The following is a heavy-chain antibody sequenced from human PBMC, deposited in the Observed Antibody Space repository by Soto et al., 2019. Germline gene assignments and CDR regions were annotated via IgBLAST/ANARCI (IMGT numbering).Heavy chain of an antibody. V-gene: IGHV4-61*01. CDR3: ARVSRESRQEAYYFDY. CDR2: IYYSGST. J-gene: IGHJ4*02. D-gene: IGHD2-2*01. CDR1: GGSVSSGSYY. Sequence: SETLSLTCTVSGGSVSSGSYYWSWIRQPPGKGLEWIGYIYYSGSTNYNPSLKSRVTISVDTSKNQFSLKLSSVTAADTAVYYCARVSRESRQEAYYFDYWGQGTLVTVSS.